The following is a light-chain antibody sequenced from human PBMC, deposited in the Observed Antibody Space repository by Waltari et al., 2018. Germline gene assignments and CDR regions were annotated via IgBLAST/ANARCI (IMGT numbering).Light chain of an antibody. Sequence: DIQMTQSPSSLSASVGDRVTITCRASQNIVNYLNWHQQKPGKAPNLLIFGASNLLSGVPSRFSGSGSGTDFTLTISGLQPGDFATYYCQQSYSTPYTFGQGTKVEIK. CDR1: QNIVNY. CDR2: GAS. CDR3: QQSYSTPYT. V-gene: IGKV1-39*01. J-gene: IGKJ2*01.